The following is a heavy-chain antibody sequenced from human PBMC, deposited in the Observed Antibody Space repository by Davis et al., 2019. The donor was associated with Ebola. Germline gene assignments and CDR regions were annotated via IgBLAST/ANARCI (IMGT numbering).Heavy chain of an antibody. Sequence: ASVKVSCKASGYTFTSYGINWVRQATGQGLEWMGWMNPNSGNTGSAQKFQGRVTMTRNTSTSTAYMELSSLRSEDTAVYYCARAPAWSAINYYCFDYWGQGTLVTVSS. J-gene: IGHJ4*02. CDR1: GYTFTSYG. CDR3: ARAPAWSAINYYCFDY. D-gene: IGHD3-10*01. CDR2: MNPNSGNT. V-gene: IGHV1-8*02.